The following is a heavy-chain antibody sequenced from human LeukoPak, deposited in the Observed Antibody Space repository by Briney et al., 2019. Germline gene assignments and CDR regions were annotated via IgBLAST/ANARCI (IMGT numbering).Heavy chain of an antibody. Sequence: KPSETLSLTCTVSGGSISSSSYYRGWIRQPPGKGLEWIGSIYYSGGTYYNPSLKSRVTISVDTSKNQFSLKLSSVTAADTAVYYCARCYCSSTSCFSNWFDPWGQGTLVTVSS. CDR2: IYYSGGT. J-gene: IGHJ5*02. V-gene: IGHV4-39*01. CDR3: ARCYCSSTSCFSNWFDP. CDR1: GGSISSSSYY. D-gene: IGHD2-2*01.